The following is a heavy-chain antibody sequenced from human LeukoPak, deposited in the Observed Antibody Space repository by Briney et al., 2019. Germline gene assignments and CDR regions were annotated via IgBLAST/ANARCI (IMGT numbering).Heavy chain of an antibody. CDR3: AKLFIYDYVWGSYRYTFDY. D-gene: IGHD3-16*02. V-gene: IGHV3-23*01. CDR2: ISGSGGST. Sequence: GASLRLSCAASGFTFSSYAMSWVRQAPGKGLEWVSAISGSGGSTYYADSVKGRFTISRDNSKNTLYLQMNSLRAEDTAVYHCAKLFIYDYVWGSYRYTFDYWGQGTLVTVSS. J-gene: IGHJ4*02. CDR1: GFTFSSYA.